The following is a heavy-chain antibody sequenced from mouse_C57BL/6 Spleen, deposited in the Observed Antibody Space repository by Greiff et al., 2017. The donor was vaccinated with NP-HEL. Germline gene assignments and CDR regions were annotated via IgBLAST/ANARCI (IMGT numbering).Heavy chain of an antibody. D-gene: IGHD1-1*01. V-gene: IGHV1-59*01. CDR3: ARGGSRHWYFDV. CDR1: GYTFTSYW. Sequence: QVQLQQPGAELVRPGTSVKLSCKASGYTFTSYWMHWVKQRPGQGLEWIGVIDPSDSYTNYNQKFKGKATLTVDTSSSTAYMQLSSLTSEDSAVYYCARGGSRHWYFDVWGTGTTVTVSS. CDR2: IDPSDSYT. J-gene: IGHJ1*03.